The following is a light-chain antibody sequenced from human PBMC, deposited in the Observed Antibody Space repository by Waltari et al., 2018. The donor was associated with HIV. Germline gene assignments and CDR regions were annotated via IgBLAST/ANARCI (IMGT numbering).Light chain of an antibody. V-gene: IGLV3-27*01. CDR1: VLEKKY. Sequence: SYELTQPSSVSVSPGQTAWITCPGDVLEKKYVRWFHQKLGQAPGRVIYKDSVRPSGSPAGFSGSSSGTTATLIISGAQVEEAADYYCYSATANNGGVFGGGTKLTVL. J-gene: IGLJ3*02. CDR3: YSATANNGGV. CDR2: KDS.